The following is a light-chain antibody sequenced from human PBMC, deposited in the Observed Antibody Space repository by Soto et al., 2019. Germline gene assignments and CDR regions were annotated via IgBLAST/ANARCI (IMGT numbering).Light chain of an antibody. Sequence: DIQMTQSPSSVSASVGDTVTITCRASQDINSRLAWFQQQPGRPPKYVIQAATMLQSGFPSRFAGSGSGRDFTLTIHTLQHEDSATYYCLQVANFPRTFGQGTKVDIK. CDR2: AAT. CDR3: LQVANFPRT. V-gene: IGKV1-12*01. J-gene: IGKJ1*01. CDR1: QDINSR.